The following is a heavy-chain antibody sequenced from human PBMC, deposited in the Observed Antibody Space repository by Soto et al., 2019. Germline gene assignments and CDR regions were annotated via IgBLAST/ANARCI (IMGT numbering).Heavy chain of an antibody. V-gene: IGHV1-2*02. Sequence: GPVKVSCKASGYTFSDYYIHWVRQAPGQGLEWMGWINPNSGGTKYAPKFQGGVTMTRDTSITTAYMELSRLRSGDTAVYYCAREPATAKPEGVDFWGQGTLVTVSS. CDR2: INPNSGGT. CDR1: GYTFSDYY. D-gene: IGHD1-1*01. CDR3: AREPATAKPEGVDF. J-gene: IGHJ4*02.